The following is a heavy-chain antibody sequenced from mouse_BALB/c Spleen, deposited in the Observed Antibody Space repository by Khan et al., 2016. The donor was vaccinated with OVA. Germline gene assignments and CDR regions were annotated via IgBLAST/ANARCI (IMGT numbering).Heavy chain of an antibody. J-gene: IGHJ1*01. CDR3: ARWGNPRWYFDV. CDR1: GDSITSGY. D-gene: IGHD2-1*01. V-gene: IGHV3-8*02. CDR2: IGYSGST. Sequence: EVQLQESGPSLVKPSQTLSLTCSVTGDSITSGYWNWIRKFPGNKVEYMGYIGYSGSTYYNPSLKSRISITRDTSKNQRYLQLNSVTTEDTATYYCARWGNPRWYFDVWGAGTTVTVSS.